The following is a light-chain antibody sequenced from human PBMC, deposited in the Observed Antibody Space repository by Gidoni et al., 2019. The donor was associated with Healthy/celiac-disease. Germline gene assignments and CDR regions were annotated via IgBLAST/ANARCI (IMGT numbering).Light chain of an antibody. CDR1: QSVSSN. CDR3: QPRSNWRT. Sequence: EMVLTQSPATLSLSPGERATLSCWASQSVSSNLALYQQKPGQAPRLLIYDASNRATGIPSRFSGSGSGTDFSLTICGLVPEDFAVVYCQPRSNWRTFGQWTKVEI. V-gene: IGKV3-11*01. CDR2: DAS. J-gene: IGKJ1*01.